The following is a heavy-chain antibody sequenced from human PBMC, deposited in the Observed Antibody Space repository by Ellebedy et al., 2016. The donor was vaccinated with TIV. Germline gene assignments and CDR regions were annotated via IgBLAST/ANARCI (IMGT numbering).Heavy chain of an antibody. D-gene: IGHD3-22*01. CDR1: GFTFEDYA. CDR2: ICWNSANI. J-gene: IGHJ4*02. V-gene: IGHV3-9*01. Sequence: SLKISXVASGFTFEDYAMHWVRQVPGKGLEWVSGICWNSANIAYADSVKGRFTTSRDNAEKSLYLEMNSLRPEDTALYYCAIAYYYDGFFDYWGQGALVTVSS. CDR3: AIAYYYDGFFDY.